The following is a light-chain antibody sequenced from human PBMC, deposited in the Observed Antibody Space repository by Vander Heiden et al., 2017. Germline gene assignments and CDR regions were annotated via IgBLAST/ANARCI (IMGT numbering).Light chain of an antibody. CDR3: QQYYTFPWT. CDR1: QTIHKW. Sequence: DIQMTQSPSTLSTSVEDRVTISCRASQTIHKWLAWYQQKPGKAPELLIYDASTLQSGVPSRFSGARSGTEFTLTISSLQPDDVATYYCQQYYTFPWTFGRGTKVDI. J-gene: IGKJ1*01. V-gene: IGKV1-5*01. CDR2: DAS.